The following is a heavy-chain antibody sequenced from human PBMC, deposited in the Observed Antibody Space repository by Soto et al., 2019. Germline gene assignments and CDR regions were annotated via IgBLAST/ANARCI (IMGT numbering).Heavy chain of an antibody. D-gene: IGHD4-17*01. CDR2: VYWDDDK. Sequence: ESGPTLVKPTQTLTLTCTFSGFSLSTSGVGVVWLRQPPGKALEWLALVYWDDDKRYSPSLKSRLTITQDTSKNQVVLTMNNMDHVDTATYYCAHSSSRWPLGYWGQGALVTVSS. CDR1: GFSLSTSGVG. V-gene: IGHV2-5*02. J-gene: IGHJ4*02. CDR3: AHSSSRWPLGY.